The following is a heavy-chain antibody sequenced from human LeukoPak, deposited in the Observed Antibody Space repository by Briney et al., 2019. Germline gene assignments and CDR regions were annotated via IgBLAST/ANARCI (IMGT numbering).Heavy chain of an antibody. CDR2: INPNSGGT. D-gene: IGHD4-17*01. Sequence: ASVKVSCKASGYTFTSYDINWVRQAPGQGLEWMGWINPNSGGTNYAQKFQGRVTMTRDTSITTAYMELSRLRSDDTAVYYCARVREDYGDYPLEGAFDIWGQGTMVTVSS. CDR1: GYTFTSYD. CDR3: ARVREDYGDYPLEGAFDI. V-gene: IGHV1-2*02. J-gene: IGHJ3*02.